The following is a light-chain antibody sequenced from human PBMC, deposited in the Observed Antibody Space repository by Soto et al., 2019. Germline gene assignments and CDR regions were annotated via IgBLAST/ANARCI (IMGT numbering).Light chain of an antibody. CDR3: QVWDIMTDNYV. CDR1: NIGDKR. CDR2: YDS. V-gene: IGLV3-21*04. J-gene: IGLJ1*01. Sequence: SYELTQPPSVSVAPEKTARITCGGNNIGDKRVHWYRQKPGQAPVLLISYDSDRPSGIPERFSGSNSGNTATLTISRVEAGDEADYYCQVWDIMTDNYVFGGGTKVTVL.